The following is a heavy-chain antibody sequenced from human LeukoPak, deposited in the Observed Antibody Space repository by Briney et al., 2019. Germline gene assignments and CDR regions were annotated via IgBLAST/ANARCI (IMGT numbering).Heavy chain of an antibody. CDR2: TYYTGSA. CDR3: ARDRDGYAYSFDY. Sequence: SETLSLTCTVSGGSITSGSYHWGWIRQSPEKVLEWIGNTYYTGSAYYRPSLQSRVSISVDTSKKEFSLKLTSVTAADTAVYYCARDRDGYAYSFDYWGQGTLVTVSS. J-gene: IGHJ4*02. CDR1: GGSITSGSYH. D-gene: IGHD5-24*01. V-gene: IGHV4-39*02.